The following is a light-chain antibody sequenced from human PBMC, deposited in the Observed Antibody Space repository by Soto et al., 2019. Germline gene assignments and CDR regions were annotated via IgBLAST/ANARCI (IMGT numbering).Light chain of an antibody. CDR3: QHYNDYSTWT. J-gene: IGKJ1*01. CDR1: QSISRW. V-gene: IGKV1-5*01. Sequence: DIQMTQSPSTLSASIGDRVTITCRASQSISRWLAWYQQKPGKAPKVLIWDASSLQRGVPSRFSGSGSGTEFTLTISCLQPDDFAPYYCQHYNDYSTWTFGQGTKVDIK. CDR2: DAS.